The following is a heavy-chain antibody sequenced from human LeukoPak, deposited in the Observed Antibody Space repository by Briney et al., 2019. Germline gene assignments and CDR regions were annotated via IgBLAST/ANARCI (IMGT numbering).Heavy chain of an antibody. J-gene: IGHJ4*02. CDR3: ARAIAAPRTHFDY. D-gene: IGHD6-6*01. CDR2: IYYSGST. CDR1: GGSISSYY. V-gene: IGHV4-59*01. Sequence: SETLSLTCTVSGGSISSYYWSWIRQPPGKGLEWIGYIYYSGSTNYNPSLKSRVTISVDTSKNQFSLELSSVTAADTAVYYCARAIAAPRTHFDYWGQGTLVTVSS.